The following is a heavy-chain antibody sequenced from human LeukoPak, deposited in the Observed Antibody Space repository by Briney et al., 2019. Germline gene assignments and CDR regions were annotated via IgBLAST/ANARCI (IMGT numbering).Heavy chain of an antibody. V-gene: IGHV3-7*05. J-gene: IGHJ6*02. CDR3: ARDPYSSSWSYGMDV. D-gene: IGHD6-13*01. CDR1: GFTFSNYW. Sequence: GVSLGLSCTASGFTFSNYWMSWVRQTPEKGLEGVANIKQDGSETVYVDSVKGRFTSSRDNAKSSLYLQMNSLRAEDTAVYYCARDPYSSSWSYGMDVWGQGTAVTVSS. CDR2: IKQDGSET.